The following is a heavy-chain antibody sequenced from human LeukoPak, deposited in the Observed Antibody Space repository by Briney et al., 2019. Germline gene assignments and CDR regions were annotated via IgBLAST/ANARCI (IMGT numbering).Heavy chain of an antibody. CDR2: IYTRGTT. J-gene: IGHJ5*02. CDR3: ARADRGYCSGASCYGFDP. Sequence: SETLSLTCTVSGGSMNNYYRNWIRQSAGKGLEWIGYIYTRGTTNYNPSLKSRLTMSVDTSRNQFSLKLSSVTAADTAVYYCARADRGYCSGASCYGFDPWGRGTLVTVSS. D-gene: IGHD2-15*01. CDR1: GGSMNNYY. V-gene: IGHV4-4*07.